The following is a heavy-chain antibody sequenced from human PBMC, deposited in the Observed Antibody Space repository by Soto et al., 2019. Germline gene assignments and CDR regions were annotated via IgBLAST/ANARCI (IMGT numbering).Heavy chain of an antibody. CDR1: GYTFTIYA. V-gene: IGHV1-3*01. CDR2: INAGNGNT. Sequence: ASVKVSCKASGYTFTIYAMQWVRQAPGQRLEWMGWINAGNGNTKYSQKFQGRVTITRDTSASTAYMELSSLRSEDTAVYYCAREVIGAERKYYGRDVWRQQTTVTVYS. D-gene: IGHD6-13*01. CDR3: AREVIGAERKYYGRDV. J-gene: IGHJ6*02.